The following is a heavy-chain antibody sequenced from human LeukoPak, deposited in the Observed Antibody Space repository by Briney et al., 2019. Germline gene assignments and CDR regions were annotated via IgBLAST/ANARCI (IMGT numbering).Heavy chain of an antibody. CDR3: AKARSQYSSSWDYFED. V-gene: IGHV3-23*01. D-gene: IGHD6-13*01. CDR1: GFTVSSNC. Sequence: GGSLRLSCAASGFTVSSNCMSWVRQAPGKGLEWVSAISGSSGTTYYADSLKGRFTISRDNSKDTLYLQMNSLRAEDTAVYYCAKARSQYSSSWDYFEDWGQGTLVSVSS. J-gene: IGHJ4*02. CDR2: ISGSSGTT.